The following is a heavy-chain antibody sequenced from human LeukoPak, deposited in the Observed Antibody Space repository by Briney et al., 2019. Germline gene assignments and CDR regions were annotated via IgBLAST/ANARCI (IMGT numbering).Heavy chain of an antibody. CDR3: AIWTSGNY. CDR1: RFTFNGSW. Sequence: PGGSLRLSCADSRFTFNGSWMNWVRQAPGKGLEWVANMDPTGSQKHYVDSVRGRFTISKDNPGASLYLDMHSLRAEDTAIYYCAIWTSGNYWGQGTLVTVSS. CDR2: MDPTGSQK. J-gene: IGHJ4*02. V-gene: IGHV3-7*01. D-gene: IGHD1-1*01.